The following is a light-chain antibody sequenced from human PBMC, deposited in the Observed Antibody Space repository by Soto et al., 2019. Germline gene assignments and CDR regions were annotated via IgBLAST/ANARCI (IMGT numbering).Light chain of an antibody. CDR1: QSVSSTY. J-gene: IGKJ1*01. CDR2: GAS. CDR3: QTYGSSSWT. V-gene: IGKV3-20*01. Sequence: EIVLTQSPGTLSLSPGERATLSCRASQSVSSTYLAWYQQKPGQAPRLLIYGASSRAADIPDRFSGSGSGTDFTLTISRLEPEDFAVYYCQTYGSSSWTFGQGTNVEIK.